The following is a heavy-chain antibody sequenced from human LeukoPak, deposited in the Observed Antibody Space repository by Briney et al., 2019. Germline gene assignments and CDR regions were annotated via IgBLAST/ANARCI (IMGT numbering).Heavy chain of an antibody. Sequence: SVKVSCKASGGTFSSYAISWVRQAPGQGLEWMGGIIPIFGTANYAQKFQGRVTITADESTSTAYMELSSLRSEDTAVYYCARDREAATRSWWFDPWGQGTLVTVSS. J-gene: IGHJ5*02. D-gene: IGHD2-15*01. CDR1: GGTFSSYA. V-gene: IGHV1-69*13. CDR3: ARDREAATRSWWFDP. CDR2: IIPIFGTA.